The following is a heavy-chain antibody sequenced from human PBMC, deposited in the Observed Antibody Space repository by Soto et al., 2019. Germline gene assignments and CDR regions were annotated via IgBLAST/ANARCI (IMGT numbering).Heavy chain of an antibody. V-gene: IGHV1-69*02. Sequence: QVQLVQSGAEVKKPGSSVKVSCKASGGTFSSYISWVRQAPGQGLEWMGRIIPILGIANYAQKFQGRVTITADKSTSTACMELSSLRSEDTAVYYCARLLYYDSSGYPVDYWGQGTLVTVSS. CDR3: ARLLYYDSSGYPVDY. J-gene: IGHJ4*02. CDR2: IIPILGIA. D-gene: IGHD3-22*01. CDR1: GGTFSSY.